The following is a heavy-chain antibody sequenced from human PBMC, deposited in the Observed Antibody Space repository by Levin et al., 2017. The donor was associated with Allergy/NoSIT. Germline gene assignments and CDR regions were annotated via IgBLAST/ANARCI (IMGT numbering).Heavy chain of an antibody. CDR3: ARQLRSMIVVVENFDY. CDR1: GGSISPSSYY. V-gene: IGHV4-39*07. CDR2: IYYSASP. J-gene: IGHJ4*02. Sequence: TLSLTCTVSGGSISPSSYYWGWIRQPPGKGLEWIGSIYYSASPSSPPSLPLRVTISVDTSKNQFSLKLSSVTAADTAVYYCARQLRSMIVVVENFDYWGQGTLVTVSS. D-gene: IGHD3-22*01.